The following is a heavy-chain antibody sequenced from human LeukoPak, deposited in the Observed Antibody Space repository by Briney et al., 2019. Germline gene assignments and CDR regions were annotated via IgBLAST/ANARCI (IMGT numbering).Heavy chain of an antibody. J-gene: IGHJ4*02. Sequence: PGGSLRLSCAASGFTFSSYWMSWVRQAPGKGQEWVANIKQDGSEKYYVDSVKGRFTISRDNAKNSLYLQMNSLRAEDTAVYYCASPSGYSYVSSFDYWGQGTLVTVSS. CDR3: ASPSGYSYVSSFDY. V-gene: IGHV3-7*01. CDR1: GFTFSSYW. CDR2: IKQDGSEK. D-gene: IGHD5-18*01.